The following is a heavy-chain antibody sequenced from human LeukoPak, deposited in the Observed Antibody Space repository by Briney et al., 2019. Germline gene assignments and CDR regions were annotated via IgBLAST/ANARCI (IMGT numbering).Heavy chain of an antibody. Sequence: SETLSLTCTVSGGSISDYYWSWIRQPPGRGLEWIGYIYYTGSTSYNPSLKSRVTISVDTSKNQFSLKLSSVTAADTAVYFCARASYGANADYWGQGTLVTVSS. CDR2: IYYTGST. CDR3: ARASYGANADY. V-gene: IGHV4-59*01. D-gene: IGHD4-23*01. CDR1: GGSISDYY. J-gene: IGHJ4*02.